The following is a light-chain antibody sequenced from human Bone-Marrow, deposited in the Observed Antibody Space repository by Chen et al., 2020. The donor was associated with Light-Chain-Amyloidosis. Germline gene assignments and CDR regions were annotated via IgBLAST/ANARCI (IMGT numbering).Light chain of an antibody. V-gene: IGLV3-21*02. J-gene: IGLJ3*02. CDR3: QVWDRSSDRPV. Sequence: SYLLPQPSSVSVAPGPTAPISCGGNNIGSTSVHWYQQKPGQAPLLVVYDDSDRPSGIPERLSGSNSGNTATLTISRVEAGDEADYYCQVWDRSSDRPVFGGGTKLTVL. CDR2: DDS. CDR1: NIGSTS.